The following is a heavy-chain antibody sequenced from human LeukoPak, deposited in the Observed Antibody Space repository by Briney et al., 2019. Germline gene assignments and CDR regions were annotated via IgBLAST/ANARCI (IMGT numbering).Heavy chain of an antibody. CDR3: ARSDRQLWPGGSSDI. J-gene: IGHJ3*02. V-gene: IGHV1-69*04. D-gene: IGHD5-18*01. Sequence: SVKVSCKASGGNFSSYAMSWVRQAPGQGLEWMGRVLPIPGIANHAQKFQGRVTITADKSTSTAYMELSSLRSEDTAVYYCARSDRQLWPGGSSDIWGQGTMVTVSS. CDR1: GGNFSSYA. CDR2: VLPIPGIA.